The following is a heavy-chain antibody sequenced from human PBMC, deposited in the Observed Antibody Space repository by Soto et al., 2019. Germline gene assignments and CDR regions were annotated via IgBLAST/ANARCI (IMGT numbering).Heavy chain of an antibody. J-gene: IGHJ4*02. CDR1: GGTFSSYT. Sequence: QVQLVQSGPEVKKPGSSVMVSCTASGGTFSSYTINWVRQVPGQGPEWMGRSIPMLGMSNYAQKFQGRVMMIADKSTNTVYMELSSLRSEDTAIYYCATNYGSGSAHFDYWGQGTLVTVSS. CDR3: ATNYGSGSAHFDY. V-gene: IGHV1-69*02. CDR2: SIPMLGMS. D-gene: IGHD3-10*01.